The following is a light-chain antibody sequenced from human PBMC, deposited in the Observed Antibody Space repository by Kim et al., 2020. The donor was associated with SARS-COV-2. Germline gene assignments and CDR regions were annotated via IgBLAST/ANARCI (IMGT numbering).Light chain of an antibody. J-gene: IGLJ2*01. CDR3: SSYTRSSTVI. V-gene: IGLV2-14*03. CDR2: DVT. CDR1: SSDVVGYNY. Sequence: QSALTQPASVSGSPGQSITISCTGTSSDVVGYNYVSWYRQHPGEAPKVLIFDVTNRPSGVSIRFSGSKSGNTASLTISGLQAEDEGDYYCSSYTRSSTVIFGGGTQLTVL.